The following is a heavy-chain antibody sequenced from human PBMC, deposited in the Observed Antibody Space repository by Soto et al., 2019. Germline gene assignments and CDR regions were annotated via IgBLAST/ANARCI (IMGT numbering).Heavy chain of an antibody. Sequence: QVQLVESGAGVKKPGASVKLSCKASGVTFSSYAISWVRQAPGQGLEWMGGIIPIVGTANDGQKLQCRVTMTADESTSTAYLELSRLGYEDTAGHCGARDGMCNWNAPFAYWGQGTLVTVSS. J-gene: IGHJ4*02. CDR2: IIPIVGTA. D-gene: IGHD1-20*01. CDR1: GVTFSSYA. CDR3: ARDGMCNWNAPFAY. V-gene: IGHV1-69*01.